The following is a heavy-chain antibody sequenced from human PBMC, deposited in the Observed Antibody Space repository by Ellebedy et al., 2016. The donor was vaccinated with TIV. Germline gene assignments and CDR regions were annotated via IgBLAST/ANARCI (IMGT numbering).Heavy chain of an antibody. V-gene: IGHV1-46*04. Sequence: AASVKVSCKASGYTFTGYYMHWVRQAPGQGLEWMGIINPSGGSTSYAQKLQGRVTMTRDTSTSTVYMELSSLRSEDTAVYYCARWSSGWQPADGMDVWGQGTTVTVSS. J-gene: IGHJ6*02. CDR3: ARWSSGWQPADGMDV. CDR2: INPSGGST. CDR1: GYTFTGYY. D-gene: IGHD6-19*01.